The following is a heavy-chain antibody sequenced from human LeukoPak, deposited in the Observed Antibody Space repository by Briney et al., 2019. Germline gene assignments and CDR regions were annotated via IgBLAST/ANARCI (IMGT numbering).Heavy chain of an antibody. D-gene: IGHD3-9*01. CDR3: ARAEISSGYFDWLLEAFDY. V-gene: IGHV3-21*01. CDR2: ISSSSSYI. J-gene: IGHJ4*02. Sequence: GGSLRLSCAASGFTFSSYSMNWVRQAPGKGLEWVSSISSSSSYIYYADSVKGRFTISRDNAKNSLYLQMNSLRAEDTAVYYCARAEISSGYFDWLLEAFDYWGQGTLVTVSS. CDR1: GFTFSSYS.